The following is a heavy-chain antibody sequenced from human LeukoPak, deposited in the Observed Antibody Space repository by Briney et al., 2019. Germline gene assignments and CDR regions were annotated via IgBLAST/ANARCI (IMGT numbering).Heavy chain of an antibody. D-gene: IGHD2-2*01. CDR1: GLTFSTSG. J-gene: IGHJ4*02. CDR2: ISRSSGST. Sequence: GGSLRLSCTASGLTFSTSGFNWVRQAPGKGLDWVSAISRSSGSTYYADSVKGRFTISRDNSKNTLYLQMNSLRAEDTAVYYYAKVGGLGDCSSTSCWFDYWGQGTLVTVSS. CDR3: AKVGGLGDCSSTSCWFDY. V-gene: IGHV3-23*01.